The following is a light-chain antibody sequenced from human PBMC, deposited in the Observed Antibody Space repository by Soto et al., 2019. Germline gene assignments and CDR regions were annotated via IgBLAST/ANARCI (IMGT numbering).Light chain of an antibody. CDR2: WAS. CDR3: QQYHSTPWT. J-gene: IGKJ1*01. V-gene: IGKV4-1*01. CDR1: QDVFSRSNNKHC. Sequence: DIVMTQSPDSLAVSLGERATINCKSNQDVFSRSNNKHCLAWYQQKPGQPPKLLIYWASSRDSGVPDRFSASGAGTDFTLTITSLQAEDVAVYYCQQYHSTPWTFGQGTKVDIK.